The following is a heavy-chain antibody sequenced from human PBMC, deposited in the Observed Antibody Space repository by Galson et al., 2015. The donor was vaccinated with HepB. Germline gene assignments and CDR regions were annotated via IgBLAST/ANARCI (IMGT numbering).Heavy chain of an antibody. CDR2: IYYNGGT. J-gene: IGHJ4*02. CDR1: SGSIRSSSYY. CDR3: ARHEGRFLG. D-gene: IGHD3-3*01. Sequence: EPLSLTCTVSSGSIRSSSYYWGWFRQPTGVGLEWIGRIYYNGGTYFNPSIKRRVTISVDTSKNQFSLKLSSVTAADTAVYYRARHEGRFLGWGQGTLVTVSS. V-gene: IGHV4-39*01.